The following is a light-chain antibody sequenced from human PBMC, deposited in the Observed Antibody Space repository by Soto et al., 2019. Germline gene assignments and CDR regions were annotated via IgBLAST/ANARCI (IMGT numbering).Light chain of an antibody. J-gene: IGLJ1*01. V-gene: IGLV2-14*01. CDR2: DVN. Sequence: QSVLTQPASVSGSPGQSITISCTGTSSDVGGYNDVSWYQQNPGKAPKLMIYDVNNRPSGVSYRFSGSKSGNTASLTISGLQAEDEADYYCSSYTSSSTRVFGTGTKLNVL. CDR3: SSYTSSSTRV. CDR1: SSDVGGYND.